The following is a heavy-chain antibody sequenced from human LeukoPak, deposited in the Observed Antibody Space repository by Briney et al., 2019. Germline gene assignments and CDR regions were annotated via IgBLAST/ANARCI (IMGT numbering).Heavy chain of an antibody. J-gene: IGHJ6*02. D-gene: IGHD2-2*02. CDR2: ISGSGSTE. Sequence: PGGSLRLSCAASGFTFSDYYMIWIRQAPGKGLERVSYISGSGSTEYYADSVRGRFTISRDNAKNSLYLQMNSLRAEDTAVYYCDIPYYYGMDVWGQGTTVTVSS. CDR1: GFTFSDYY. V-gene: IGHV3-11*04. CDR3: DIPYYYGMDV.